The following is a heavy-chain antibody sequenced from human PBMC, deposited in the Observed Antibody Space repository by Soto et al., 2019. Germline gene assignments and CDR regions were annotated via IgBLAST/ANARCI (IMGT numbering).Heavy chain of an antibody. V-gene: IGHV2-5*02. CDR2: IYWDDDK. Sequence: QITLKESGPTLVNPTQTLTLTCTFSGFSLSTGGVGVGWIRQPPGKALEWLALIYWDDDKRYSPSLKSRLSVTKDTPKNQVVLTMTDVAPVDTATYYCAHRLSLSTTWNYGYMDVWGEGTTVTVSS. CDR1: GFSLSTGGVG. D-gene: IGHD3-16*01. CDR3: AHRLSLSTTWNYGYMDV. J-gene: IGHJ6*03.